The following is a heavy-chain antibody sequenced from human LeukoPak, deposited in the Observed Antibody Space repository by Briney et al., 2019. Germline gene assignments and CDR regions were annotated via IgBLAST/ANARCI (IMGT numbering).Heavy chain of an antibody. J-gene: IGHJ4*02. CDR2: IYSGGST. CDR1: GFTVSSNY. Sequence: GGSLRLSCAASGFTVSSNYMSWIRQAQGKGLEWVSVIYSGGSTYYADSVKGRFTISRDNSKNTLYLQMNSLRAEDTAVYYCARVGYYDSSWYFDYWGQGTLVTVSS. V-gene: IGHV3-66*01. CDR3: ARVGYYDSSWYFDY. D-gene: IGHD3-22*01.